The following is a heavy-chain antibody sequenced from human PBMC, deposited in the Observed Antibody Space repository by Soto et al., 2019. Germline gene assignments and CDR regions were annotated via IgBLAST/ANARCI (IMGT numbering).Heavy chain of an antibody. J-gene: IGHJ3*02. D-gene: IGHD6-13*01. CDR3: ARGLGSSSWPDHDAFDI. V-gene: IGHV1-8*01. CDR1: GYTFTSYD. Sequence: ASVKVSCKASGYTFTSYDINWVRQATGQGLEWMGWMNPNSGNTGYAQKFQGRVTMTRNTSISRAYMELSSLRSEDTAVYYCARGLGSSSWPDHDAFDIWGQGTMVTVSS. CDR2: MNPNSGNT.